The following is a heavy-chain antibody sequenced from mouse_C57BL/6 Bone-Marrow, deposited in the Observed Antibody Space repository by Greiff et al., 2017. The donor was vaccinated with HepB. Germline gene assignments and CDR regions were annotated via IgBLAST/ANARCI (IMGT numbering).Heavy chain of an antibody. Sequence: VQLQQSGAELVRPGASVKLSCTASGFNIKDDYMHWVKQRPEQGLEWIGWIDPENGDTEYASKFQGKATITADTSSNAAYLQLSSLTSVDTAVYYCTRDYYYGSSLDYWGQGTTLTVSS. CDR2: IDPENGDT. CDR1: GFNIKDDY. V-gene: IGHV14-4*01. CDR3: TRDYYYGSSLDY. D-gene: IGHD1-1*01. J-gene: IGHJ2*01.